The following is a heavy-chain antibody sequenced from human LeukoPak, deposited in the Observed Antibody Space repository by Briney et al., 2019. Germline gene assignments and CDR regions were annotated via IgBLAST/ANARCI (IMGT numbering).Heavy chain of an antibody. CDR3: AKNRGIGGGVIKELDY. Sequence: GGSLRLSCAASGFAFSSYAMSWVRQAPGKGLEWVSAISGSGGSTYYADSVKGRFTISRDNSKNTLYLQMNSLRAEDTAVYYCAKNRGIGGGVIKELDYWGQGTLVTVSS. V-gene: IGHV3-23*01. CDR1: GFAFSSYA. CDR2: ISGSGGST. D-gene: IGHD3-10*01. J-gene: IGHJ4*02.